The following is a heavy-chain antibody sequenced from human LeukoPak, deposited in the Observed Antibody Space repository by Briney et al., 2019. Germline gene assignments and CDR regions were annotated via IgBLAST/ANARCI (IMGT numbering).Heavy chain of an antibody. D-gene: IGHD2-2*01. Sequence: QPGGSLRLSCAASGFTFSGSGMHWVRQAPGKGLEWVAFIRYHGSDKFYADSVKGRLTISRDNSKNTLYLQMNSLRPEDTSVYYCARSPTSWYFDYWGQGTLVTVSS. CDR3: ARSPTSWYFDY. V-gene: IGHV3-30*02. CDR2: IRYHGSDK. J-gene: IGHJ4*02. CDR1: GFTFSGSG.